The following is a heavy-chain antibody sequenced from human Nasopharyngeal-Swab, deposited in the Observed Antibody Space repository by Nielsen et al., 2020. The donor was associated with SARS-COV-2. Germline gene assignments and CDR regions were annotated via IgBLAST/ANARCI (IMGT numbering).Heavy chain of an antibody. D-gene: IGHD4-17*01. CDR3: ARNGYYNLDL. Sequence: SETLSLTCSVSGGSISSDNWWSWVRQAPGKGLEWIGEIYHSGGNNYNPSLKSRVPISVDRSKNQFSVKVTSVTAADTAVFYCARNGYYNLDLWGRGTLVTVSS. CDR2: IYHSGGN. V-gene: IGHV4-4*02. J-gene: IGHJ2*01. CDR1: GGSISSDNW.